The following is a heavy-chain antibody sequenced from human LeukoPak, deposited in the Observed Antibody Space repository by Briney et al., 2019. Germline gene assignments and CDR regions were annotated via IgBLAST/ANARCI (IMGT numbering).Heavy chain of an antibody. CDR2: INTNTGNP. V-gene: IGHV7-4-1*02. CDR1: GYTFISYA. J-gene: IGHJ4*02. D-gene: IGHD2-15*01. CDR3: AKITLGGCSPRDY. Sequence: ASVKVSCKASGYTFISYAMNWVRQAPGQGLEWMGWINTNTGNPTYAQGFTGRFVFSLDTSVSTAYLQISSLKAEDTAVYYCAKITLGGCSPRDYLGQGTLVTVSS.